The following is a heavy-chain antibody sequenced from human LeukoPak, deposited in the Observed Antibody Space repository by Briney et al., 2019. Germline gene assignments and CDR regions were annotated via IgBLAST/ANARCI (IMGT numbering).Heavy chain of an antibody. Sequence: GGSLRHSCAASGFTFNSYGMHGVRQAPGKGLEWVAVISYDGSNKYYADSVKGRFTISRDNSKNTLYLQMNSLRTEDTAVYYCATLLLVCEACHNDYWGQGTLVTVSS. CDR3: ATLLLVCEACHNDY. J-gene: IGHJ4*02. V-gene: IGHV3-30*03. CDR2: ISYDGSNK. D-gene: IGHD3-10*01. CDR1: GFTFNSYG.